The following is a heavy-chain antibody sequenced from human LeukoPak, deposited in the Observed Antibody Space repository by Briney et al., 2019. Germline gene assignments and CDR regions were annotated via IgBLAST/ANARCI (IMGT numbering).Heavy chain of an antibody. CDR1: GFTFSSYA. CDR3: AKDGGLWVSAHWGDS. V-gene: IGHV3-30-3*01. CDR2: ISYDGSNK. D-gene: IGHD7-27*01. Sequence: GGSLRLSCAASGFTFSSYAMHWVRQAPGKGLEWVAVISYDGSNKYYADSVKGRFTISRDDSKNTLYLQMNSLRAEDTAVYYCAKDGGLWVSAHWGDSWGRGTLVTVSS. J-gene: IGHJ4*02.